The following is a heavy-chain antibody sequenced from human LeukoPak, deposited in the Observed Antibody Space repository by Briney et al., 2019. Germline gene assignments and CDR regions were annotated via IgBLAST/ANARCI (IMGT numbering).Heavy chain of an antibody. J-gene: IGHJ4*02. V-gene: IGHV1-3*01. Sequence: GASVKVSCKASGYTFTSYAMHWVRQAPGQRLEWMGWINAGNGNTKYSQKFQGRVTIARDTSASTAYTELSSLRSEDTAVYYCARTLIVVVPAASDYWGQGTLVTVSS. CDR1: GYTFTSYA. D-gene: IGHD2-2*01. CDR2: INAGNGNT. CDR3: ARTLIVVVPAASDY.